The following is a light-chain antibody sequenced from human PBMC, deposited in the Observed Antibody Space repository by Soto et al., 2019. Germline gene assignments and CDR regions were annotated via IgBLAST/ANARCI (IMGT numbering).Light chain of an antibody. CDR3: HHYNNWPRT. Sequence: EIVMTQSPASLSVSPGERATLSCRASQNVSSNLAWYQQKPGQAPRFLIYGASTRATGIPARFSGSGSGTEFTLTISSLQSEDFAVYYCHHYNNWPRTFGQAPKVDIK. J-gene: IGKJ1*01. CDR1: QNVSSN. V-gene: IGKV3-15*01. CDR2: GAS.